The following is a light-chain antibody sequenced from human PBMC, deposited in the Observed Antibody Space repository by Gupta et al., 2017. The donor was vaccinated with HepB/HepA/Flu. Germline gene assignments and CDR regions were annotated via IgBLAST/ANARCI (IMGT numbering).Light chain of an antibody. Sequence: HSALTQPASVSGSPGQSITISCTGTISDVGGYNFVSWYQQHSGKAPKLIIYDLSNRPSGVSYRFSGSKSGNTASLTISGLQAADEADYYCSSYTSSGTTIFGGGTKLTVL. CDR1: ISDVGGYNF. J-gene: IGLJ2*01. CDR2: DLS. V-gene: IGLV2-14*03. CDR3: SSYTSSGTTI.